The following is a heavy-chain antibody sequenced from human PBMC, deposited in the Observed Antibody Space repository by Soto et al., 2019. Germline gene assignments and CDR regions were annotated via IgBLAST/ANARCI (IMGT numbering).Heavy chain of an antibody. Sequence: PGGSLRLSCAASGFTFSSYAMSWVRQAPGKGLEWVSAISGSGGSTYYADSVKGRFTISRDNSKNTLYLQMNSLRAEDTAVYYCAKHGANYGDYSTFDYWGQGTLVTVSS. J-gene: IGHJ4*02. V-gene: IGHV3-23*01. CDR3: AKHGANYGDYSTFDY. CDR1: GFTFSSYA. D-gene: IGHD4-17*01. CDR2: ISGSGGST.